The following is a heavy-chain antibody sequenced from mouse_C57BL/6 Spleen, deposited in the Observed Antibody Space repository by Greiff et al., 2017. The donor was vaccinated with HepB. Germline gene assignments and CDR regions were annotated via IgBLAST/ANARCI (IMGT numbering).Heavy chain of an antibody. D-gene: IGHD2-4*01. V-gene: IGHV1-82*01. CDR2: IYPGDGDT. CDR3: EGSIYYDYDEVDY. Sequence: VQGVESGPELVKPGASVKISCKASGYAFSSSWMNWVKQRPGKGLEWIGRIYPGDGDTNYNGKFKGKATLTADKSSSTAYMQLSSLTSEDSAVYFCEGSIYYDYDEVDYWGQGTTLTVSS. J-gene: IGHJ2*01. CDR1: GYAFSSSW.